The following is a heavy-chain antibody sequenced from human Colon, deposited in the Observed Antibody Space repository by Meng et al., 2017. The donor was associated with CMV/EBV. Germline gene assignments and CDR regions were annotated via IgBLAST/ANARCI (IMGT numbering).Heavy chain of an antibody. Sequence: ASVKVSCKASGYTFTGYYLHWVRQAPGQGLEWIGWINPNGGGTDYARAFEGRVTMTREMSTTTAYLELHRLTPDDTAGYYCARGGCGTTSCSQGLDPWGQGTLVTVSS. D-gene: IGHD2-2*01. CDR1: GYTFTGYY. V-gene: IGHV1-2*02. CDR3: ARGGCGTTSCSQGLDP. CDR2: INPNGGGT. J-gene: IGHJ5*02.